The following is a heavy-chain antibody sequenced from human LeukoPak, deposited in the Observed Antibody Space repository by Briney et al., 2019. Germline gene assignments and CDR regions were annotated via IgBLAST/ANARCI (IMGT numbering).Heavy chain of an antibody. J-gene: IGHJ4*02. CDR2: IIPIFGTA. CDR3: ARVDSGYDSAGEYYFDY. V-gene: IGHV1-69*01. CDR1: GGTFSSYA. D-gene: IGHD5-12*01. Sequence: EASVKVSCKASGGTFSSYAISWVRQAPGQGLEWMGGIIPIFGTANYAQKFQGRVTITADESTSTAYMELSSLRSEDTAVYYCARVDSGYDSAGEYYFDYWGQGTLVTVSS.